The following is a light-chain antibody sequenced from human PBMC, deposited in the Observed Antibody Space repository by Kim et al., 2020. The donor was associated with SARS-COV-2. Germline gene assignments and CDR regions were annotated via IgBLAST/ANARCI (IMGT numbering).Light chain of an antibody. J-gene: IGKJ2*01. CDR2: GAS. Sequence: EIVMTQSPATLSVSPGERATLSCRASQSVSNNLAWYQQKPGQAPRLLIYGASTRATDIPARFSGSGSGTEFTLTITSLQSEDLAVYYCQQNNNWPPYTFGQGTKLEIK. V-gene: IGKV3-15*01. CDR3: QQNNNWPPYT. CDR1: QSVSNN.